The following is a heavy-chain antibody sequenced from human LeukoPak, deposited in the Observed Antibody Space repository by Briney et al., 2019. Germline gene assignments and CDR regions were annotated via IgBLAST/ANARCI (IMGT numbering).Heavy chain of an antibody. CDR1: GGSFSGYS. CDR2: INHSGST. D-gene: IGHD3-10*01. V-gene: IGHV4-34*01. CDR3: ARGYVTVVRGSWFDP. J-gene: IGHJ5*02. Sequence: SETLSLTCAVYGGSFSGYSWTGIRQPPGKGLEWIGEINHSGSTNYNASLTSRVTISADTSQNQFSLKLSSVTAADTAVYYCARGYVTVVRGSWFDPWGQGTLVTVSP.